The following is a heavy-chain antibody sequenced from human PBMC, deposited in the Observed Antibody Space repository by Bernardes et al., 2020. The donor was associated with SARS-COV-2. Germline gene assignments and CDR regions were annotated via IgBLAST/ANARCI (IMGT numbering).Heavy chain of an antibody. J-gene: IGHJ4*01. CDR1: GYTFTSQA. V-gene: IGHV1-18*01. CDR2: ISTYHGNA. Sequence: ASVKVSCKASGYTFTSQAISWMRQAPGQGPEWMGWISTYHGNANYAQKLQGRVTMTTDTSTSTAYMELRSLRSDDTAVYYCARHAPFMGSSPSFDYWGQGTLVTVSS. D-gene: IGHD6-6*01. CDR3: ARHAPFMGSSPSFDY.